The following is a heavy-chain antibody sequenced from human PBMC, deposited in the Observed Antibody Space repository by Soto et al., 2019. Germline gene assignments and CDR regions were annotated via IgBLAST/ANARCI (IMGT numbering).Heavy chain of an antibody. Sequence: PGGSLRLSCEASGFSFSSYAMRWVRQAPGKGLEWVSAISGSGGSTYYAESVKGRFTISRDNSKNTLYLQMNSLRVEDTAVYYCGSIGIAGIVVAGTKGENYYYSGSAMDGWAQGTMVTVSS. CDR3: GSIGIAGIVVAGTKGENYYYSGSAMDG. V-gene: IGHV3-23*01. CDR1: GFSFSSYA. CDR2: ISGSGGST. D-gene: IGHD6-19*01. J-gene: IGHJ6*02.